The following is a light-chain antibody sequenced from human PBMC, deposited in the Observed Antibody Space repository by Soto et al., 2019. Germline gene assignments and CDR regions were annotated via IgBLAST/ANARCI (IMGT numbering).Light chain of an antibody. CDR3: CSYADSSTCGYV. CDR2: EVS. V-gene: IGLV2-23*02. Sequence: QSALTQPASVSGSPGQSITISCTGTSSDVGSYNLVSWYQQHPGKAPKLMIYEVSKRPSGVSNRFSGSKSGNTASPTISGLQPEDEAEYDCCSYADSSTCGYVFGTGTKLTVL. J-gene: IGLJ1*01. CDR1: SSDVGSYNL.